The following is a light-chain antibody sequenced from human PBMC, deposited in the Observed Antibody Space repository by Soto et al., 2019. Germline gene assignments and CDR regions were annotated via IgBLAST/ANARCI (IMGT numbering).Light chain of an antibody. CDR3: KQYGSLLIFT. Sequence: EIVLTQSPGTLSLSPGERATLSCRASQSVSSSYLAWYQQKPGQTPRLLIYGASGRATGIPDRLSGSGSGIDFSLTISRLEPEDFVVYYCKQYGSLLIFTFGPGTKVDIK. J-gene: IGKJ3*01. CDR1: QSVSSSY. CDR2: GAS. V-gene: IGKV3-20*01.